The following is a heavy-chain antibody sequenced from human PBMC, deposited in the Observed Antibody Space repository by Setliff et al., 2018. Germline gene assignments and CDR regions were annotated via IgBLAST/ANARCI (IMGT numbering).Heavy chain of an antibody. Sequence: PGESLKISCAASGFTFNSYWMNWVRQAPGKGLVWVSRLNGDGSTTNYADSVKGRFTISRDNAKNTLYLQMNSLRAEDTAVYYCARDVAPPNDIRFDPWGQGTLVTVSS. CDR2: LNGDGSTT. CDR3: ARDVAPPNDIRFDP. D-gene: IGHD2-15*01. V-gene: IGHV3-74*01. J-gene: IGHJ5*02. CDR1: GFTFNSYW.